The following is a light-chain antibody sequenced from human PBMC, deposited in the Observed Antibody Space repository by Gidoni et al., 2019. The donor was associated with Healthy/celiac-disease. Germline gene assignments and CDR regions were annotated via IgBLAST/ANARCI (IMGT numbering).Light chain of an antibody. J-gene: IGKJ1*01. CDR1: QRVSSY. V-gene: IGKV3-11*01. Sequence: EIVLTQSPATLSLSPGERATLSCRASQRVSSYLAWYQQKPGQAPRLLIYDASNRATGIPARFSGSASRTDFTLTISSLEPEDFAVYYCQQRSNWPPWTFGQGTKVEIK. CDR3: QQRSNWPPWT. CDR2: DAS.